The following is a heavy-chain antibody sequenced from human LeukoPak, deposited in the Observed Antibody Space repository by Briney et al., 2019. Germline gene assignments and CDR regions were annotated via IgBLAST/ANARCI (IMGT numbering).Heavy chain of an antibody. V-gene: IGHV3-23*01. Sequence: PGGSLRLSCAASGFIFSSYAMSWVRQAPGKGLEWVSGISGSGGSTYYADSVKGRFTISRDNSKNTLYLQMNSLRAEDTAVYYCARAVGWAGYFDYWGQGTLVTVSS. CDR3: ARAVGWAGYFDY. CDR1: GFIFSSYA. CDR2: ISGSGGST. D-gene: IGHD6-19*01. J-gene: IGHJ4*02.